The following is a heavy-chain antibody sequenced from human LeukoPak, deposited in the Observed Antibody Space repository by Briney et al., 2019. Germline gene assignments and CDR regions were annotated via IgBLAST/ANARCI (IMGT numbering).Heavy chain of an antibody. Sequence: GGSLRLSCAASGFTLRSYGMSWVRQAPGKGLEWVSIISGSAGNTYCADSVKGRFTISRDNAKNTLYLQMNSLRAEDTAVYYCARDGDYYGSGSYRDGFDIWGQGTMVTVSS. J-gene: IGHJ3*02. CDR2: ISGSAGNT. CDR1: GFTLRSYG. D-gene: IGHD3-10*01. CDR3: ARDGDYYGSGSYRDGFDI. V-gene: IGHV3-23*01.